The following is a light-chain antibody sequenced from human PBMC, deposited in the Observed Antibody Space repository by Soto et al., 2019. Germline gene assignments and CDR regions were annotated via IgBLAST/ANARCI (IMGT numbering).Light chain of an antibody. CDR3: QQRNIWPPVT. CDR1: PSVTNY. Sequence: EIVLTQYTATLSLSPGERATLSCRASPSVTNYLAWYQQKPGQAPRLLIYGAFNRATGIPARFSGSGSGTDFTLTISSLEPEDFAVYYCQQRNIWPPVTFGQGTRLAIK. CDR2: GAF. J-gene: IGKJ5*01. V-gene: IGKV3-11*01.